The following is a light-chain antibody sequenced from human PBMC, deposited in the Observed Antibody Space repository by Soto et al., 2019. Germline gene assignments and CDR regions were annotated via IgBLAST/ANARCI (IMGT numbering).Light chain of an antibody. CDR3: MQSLQTPA. CDR1: QSLLHSNGYNY. CDR2: LGS. Sequence: DIVLTQSPLSLPVTPGEPASISCESSQSLLHSNGYNYLDWYLQKPGQSPQLLIFLGSNRASGVPDRFSGSGSGTDFTLKINRVEAEDVGVYYCMQSLQTPAFGQGTKVDIK. V-gene: IGKV2-28*01. J-gene: IGKJ1*01.